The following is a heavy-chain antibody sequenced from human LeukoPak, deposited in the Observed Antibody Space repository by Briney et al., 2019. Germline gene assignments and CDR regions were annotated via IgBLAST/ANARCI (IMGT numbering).Heavy chain of an antibody. Sequence: PGGSLRLSCAASGFTFSNNWMAWVRQAPGKGLEWVANIKQDETEKYYVDSVKGRFTISRDNAKNSVYLQMNSLRAEDTAVYYCARVSSGSYFGYYYYYMDVWGKGTTVTVSS. V-gene: IGHV3-7*01. D-gene: IGHD1-26*01. CDR3: ARVSSGSYFGYYYYYMDV. J-gene: IGHJ6*03. CDR1: GFTFSNNW. CDR2: IKQDETEK.